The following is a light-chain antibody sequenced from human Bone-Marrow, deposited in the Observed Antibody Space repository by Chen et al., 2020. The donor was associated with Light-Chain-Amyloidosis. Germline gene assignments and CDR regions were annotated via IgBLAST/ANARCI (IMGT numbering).Light chain of an antibody. CDR3: QQYGTSPLT. Sequence: EIVLTQSPGTLSLSPGAGANLSCRASQTISSNYLTWYQQKFGQAPRLLIYGSSSRATGNPDRFTGSGSGTDFTLTINRLEPEDFAMYYCQQYGTSPLTFGGGTKVEIK. CDR1: QTISSNY. V-gene: IGKV3-20*01. J-gene: IGKJ4*01. CDR2: GSS.